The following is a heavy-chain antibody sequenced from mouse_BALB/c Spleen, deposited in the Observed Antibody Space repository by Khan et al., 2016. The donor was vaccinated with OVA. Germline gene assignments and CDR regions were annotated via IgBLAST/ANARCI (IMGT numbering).Heavy chain of an antibody. V-gene: IGHV3-2*02. J-gene: IGHJ4*01. Sequence: EVQLQESGPGLVKPSQSLSLTCTVTGYSITSDYAWNWIRQFPGNKLEWMGYISSSGNTSYNPALKSRISITRDTSKNQFFLQLNSVTTEDTATYYCARDGSRYNYAMDYWGQGTSVTVSS. CDR3: ARDGSRYNYAMDY. CDR2: ISSSGNT. CDR1: GYSITSDYA. D-gene: IGHD2-3*01.